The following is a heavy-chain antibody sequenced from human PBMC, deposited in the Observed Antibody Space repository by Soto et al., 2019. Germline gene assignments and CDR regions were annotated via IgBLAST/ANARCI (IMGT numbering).Heavy chain of an antibody. V-gene: IGHV4-34*01. Sequence: QVQLQQWGAGLLKPSETLSLTCAVYGGSFSGYYWSWIRQPPGKGLEWIGEINHSGSTNYNPSLKGRVTISVDTSKNQFSLKLSSVTAADTDVYYCVRAAAGRRWFDPWGQGTLVTVSS. CDR3: VRAAAGRRWFDP. CDR1: GGSFSGYY. D-gene: IGHD6-13*01. J-gene: IGHJ5*02. CDR2: INHSGST.